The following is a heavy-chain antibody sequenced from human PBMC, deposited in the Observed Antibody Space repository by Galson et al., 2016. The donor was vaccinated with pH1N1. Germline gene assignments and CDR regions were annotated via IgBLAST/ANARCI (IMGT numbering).Heavy chain of an antibody. CDR1: GHTFTDYY. V-gene: IGHV1-2*02. D-gene: IGHD2/OR15-2a*01. CDR3: TTAGVLQGATGEY. J-gene: IGHJ4*02. CDR2: MNVDSDGT. Sequence: SVKVSCKASGHTFTDYYIHWVRQAPGQGPEWLGWMNVDSDGTKYAQKFQGRVTMSRDTAITTAYLDLTRLTSDDTAVYYCTTAGVLQGATGEYWGQGTLVTVSS.